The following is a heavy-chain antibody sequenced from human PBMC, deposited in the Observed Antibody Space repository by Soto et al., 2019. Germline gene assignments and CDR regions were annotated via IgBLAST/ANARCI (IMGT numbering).Heavy chain of an antibody. J-gene: IGHJ4*02. CDR3: ARASVGPPGGGSWIMPFDF. D-gene: IGHD2-15*01. CDR1: GGSISSYY. V-gene: IGHV4-4*07. Sequence: QAQLQESGPGLVKPSETLSLTCTVSGGSISSYYWSWIRQPAGKGLEWIGRIYAGGSTNYNPSLKSRVTMSVDTSKNQFSLRLTSVTAADTAVYYCARASVGPPGGGSWIMPFDFWGQGTLVTVSS. CDR2: IYAGGST.